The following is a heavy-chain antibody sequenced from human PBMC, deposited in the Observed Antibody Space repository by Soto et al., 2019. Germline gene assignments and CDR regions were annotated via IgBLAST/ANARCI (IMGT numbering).Heavy chain of an antibody. CDR2: IYWDDDK. J-gene: IGHJ4*02. CDR1: GFSLSTSGVG. D-gene: IGHD2-2*01. V-gene: IGHV2-5*02. CDR3: AHTPYSSYQPLLGTYFDY. Sequence: QITLKESGPTLVKPTQTLTLTCTFSGFSLSTSGVGVGWIRQPPGKALEWLALIYWDDDKRYSPSLKSRLTITKDTSKNQVVLTMTNMDPVDTATYYCAHTPYSSYQPLLGTYFDYWGQGTLVTVSS.